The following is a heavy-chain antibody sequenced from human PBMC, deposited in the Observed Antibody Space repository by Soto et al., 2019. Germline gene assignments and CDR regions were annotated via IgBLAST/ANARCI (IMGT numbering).Heavy chain of an antibody. Sequence: VQLVESGGGVVQPGRSLRLSCAASGFTFSSYAMHWVRQAPGKGLEWVAVISYDGSNKYYADSVKGRFTISRDNSKNTLYLQMNSLRAEDTAVYYRARDRRGCSGGSCYGMDVWGQGTTVTVSS. CDR1: GFTFSSYA. CDR2: ISYDGSNK. D-gene: IGHD2-15*01. J-gene: IGHJ6*02. CDR3: ARDRRGCSGGSCYGMDV. V-gene: IGHV3-30-3*01.